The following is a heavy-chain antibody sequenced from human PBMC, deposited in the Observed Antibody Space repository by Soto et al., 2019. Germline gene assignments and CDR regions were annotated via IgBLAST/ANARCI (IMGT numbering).Heavy chain of an antibody. CDR2: ISHNGGST. Sequence: PGGSLRLSCSASGFRITPYAMYWVRQAPGEGLEYVSAISHNGGSTYYADSVKGRFTISRDNSKNTLYLEMTSLGAEDTATYYCVKSETVIKAWFDPWGQGTVVTVSS. CDR1: GFRITPYA. V-gene: IGHV3-64D*06. D-gene: IGHD4-17*01. J-gene: IGHJ5*02. CDR3: VKSETVIKAWFDP.